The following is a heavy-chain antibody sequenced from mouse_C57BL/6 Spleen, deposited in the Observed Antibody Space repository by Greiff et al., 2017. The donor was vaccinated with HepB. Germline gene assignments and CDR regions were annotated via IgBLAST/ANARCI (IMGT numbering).Heavy chain of an antibody. CDR1: GYAFSRYW. CDR2: IYPGDGDT. D-gene: IGHD1-1*02. J-gene: IGHJ4*01. Sequence: VKLMESGAELVKPGASVKISCKASGYAFSRYWMNWVKQRPGKGLEWIGQIYPGDGDTNYNGKFKGKATLTADKSSSTAYMQLSSLTSEDSAVYFCARAGRNYAMDYWGQGTSVTVSS. V-gene: IGHV1-80*01. CDR3: ARAGRNYAMDY.